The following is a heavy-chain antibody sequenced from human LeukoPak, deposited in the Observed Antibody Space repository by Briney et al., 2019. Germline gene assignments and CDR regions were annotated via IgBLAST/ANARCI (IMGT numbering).Heavy chain of an antibody. CDR3: ARVGPIVATIDDAFDI. D-gene: IGHD5-12*01. CDR2: INHSGST. CDR1: GGSFSGYY. V-gene: IGHV4-34*01. J-gene: IGHJ3*02. Sequence: SETLSLTSAVYGGSFSGYYWSWIRQAPGKGLEWIWEINHSGSTNYNPSLKSRVTISVDTSKNQFSLKLSSVTAADTAVYYCARVGPIVATIDDAFDIWGQGTMVTVSS.